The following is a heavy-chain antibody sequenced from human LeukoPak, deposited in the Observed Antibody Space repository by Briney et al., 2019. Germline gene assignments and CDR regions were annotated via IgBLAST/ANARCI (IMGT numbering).Heavy chain of an antibody. J-gene: IGHJ4*02. Sequence: ASVKVSCKASGYTFTGYYMHWVRQAPGQGLEWTGWINPNSGGTNYAQKFQGRVTMTRDTSISTAYMELSRLRSDDTAVYYCARDGYGDYAGRYYWGQGTLVTVSS. CDR3: ARDGYGDYAGRYY. CDR2: INPNSGGT. CDR1: GYTFTGYY. D-gene: IGHD4-17*01. V-gene: IGHV1-2*02.